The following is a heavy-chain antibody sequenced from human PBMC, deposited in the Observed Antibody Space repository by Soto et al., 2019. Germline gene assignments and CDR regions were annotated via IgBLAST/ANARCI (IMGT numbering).Heavy chain of an antibody. Sequence: SVKVSCKASGGTFSSYAISWVRQAPGQGLEWMGGIIPIFGTANYAQKFQGRVTITADESTSTAYMELSSLRSEDTAVYYCARGSNHIAVAGYFDYWGQGTLVTVSS. V-gene: IGHV1-69*13. D-gene: IGHD6-19*01. CDR2: IIPIFGTA. CDR3: ARGSNHIAVAGYFDY. J-gene: IGHJ4*02. CDR1: GGTFSSYA.